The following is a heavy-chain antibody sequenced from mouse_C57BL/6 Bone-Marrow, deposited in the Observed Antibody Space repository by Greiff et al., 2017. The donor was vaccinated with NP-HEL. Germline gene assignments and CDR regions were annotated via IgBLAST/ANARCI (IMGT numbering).Heavy chain of an antibody. CDR3: ARYYDGGGYFDY. V-gene: IGHV1-72*01. D-gene: IGHD1-1*01. Sequence: QVHVKQPGAELVKPGASVKLSCKASGFTFTNYWMHWVKQSPGRGLEWIGWIGPNSGGTKYTDKFKSKSTLSVDNPSSTAYMQLSSLTSEDSAVYYCARYYDGGGYFDYWGQGTTLTVSA. CDR1: GFTFTNYW. CDR2: IGPNSGGT. J-gene: IGHJ2*01.